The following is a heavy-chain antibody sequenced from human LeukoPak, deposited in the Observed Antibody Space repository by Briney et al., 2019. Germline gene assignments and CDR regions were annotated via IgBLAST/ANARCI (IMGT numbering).Heavy chain of an antibody. V-gene: IGHV3-7*01. CDR3: ARGPDFGALDY. CDR2: IKPDGSDK. D-gene: IGHD3-16*01. Sequence: GGSLRLSCAASGFTFSSSWMTWVRQAPGKELEWVAIIKPDGSDKSYVGSVKGRFTISRDNAKNSLHLQMNSLTAEDTAVYYCARGPDFGALDYWGQGTLVTVSS. J-gene: IGHJ4*02. CDR1: GFTFSSSW.